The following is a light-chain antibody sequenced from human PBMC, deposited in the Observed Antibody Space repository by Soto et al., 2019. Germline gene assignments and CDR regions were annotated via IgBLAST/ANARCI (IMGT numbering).Light chain of an antibody. J-gene: IGKJ1*01. V-gene: IGKV1-6*01. CDR1: QAIGND. Sequence: AIQMTQSPSSLSASVGDRVTITCRASQAIGNDLGWYQQIPGKSPKLLIYAASRLHSGVPSNFSGSGSGSDFTLTISSLQPEDFATYYCLQNYRSPWTFGQGTKLELK. CDR2: AAS. CDR3: LQNYRSPWT.